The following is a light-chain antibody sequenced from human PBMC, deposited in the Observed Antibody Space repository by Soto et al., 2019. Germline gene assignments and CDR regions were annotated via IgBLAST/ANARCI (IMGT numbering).Light chain of an antibody. Sequence: QSVLTQPPSASGSPGQSVTISCTGTSSDVGGYDYVSWYQQHPGKAPKVMIYDVTKRPSGVPDRFSGSKSGNTASLTVAGLQAEDEADYYCVSYADFNMVTFGGGTKLTVL. J-gene: IGLJ2*01. CDR3: VSYADFNMVT. CDR1: SSDVGGYDY. V-gene: IGLV2-8*01. CDR2: DVT.